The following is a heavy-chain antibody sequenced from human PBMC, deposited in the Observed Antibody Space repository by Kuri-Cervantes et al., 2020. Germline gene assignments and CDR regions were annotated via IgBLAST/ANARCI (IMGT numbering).Heavy chain of an antibody. CDR1: GNSFSNSG. CDR2: ISAYNGDT. Sequence: ASVKVSCKASGNSFSNSGISWVRQAPGQGLEWVGWISAYNGDTNYAQKFQGRVTMTTDTSTTTAFMELSRLRSDDTAVYYCARAPVLLWFGESPHFDYWGQGTLVTVSS. J-gene: IGHJ4*02. CDR3: ARAPVLLWFGESPHFDY. V-gene: IGHV1-18*04. D-gene: IGHD3-10*01.